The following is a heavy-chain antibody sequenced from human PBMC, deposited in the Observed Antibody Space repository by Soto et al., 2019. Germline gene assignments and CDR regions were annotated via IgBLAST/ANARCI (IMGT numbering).Heavy chain of an antibody. CDR2: IYPSDSDT. CDR1: GYNFAGYW. V-gene: IGHV5-51*01. J-gene: IGHJ4*02. Sequence: GESRKISCKGSGYNFAGYWIAWVRQVPGKGLELMGIIYPSDSDTRYRPSFQGQVTISADKSISSAYLQWSSLRASDTAMYYCARGGVSTRTFDYWGQGTPVTVSS. CDR3: ARGGVSTRTFDY. D-gene: IGHD3-3*01.